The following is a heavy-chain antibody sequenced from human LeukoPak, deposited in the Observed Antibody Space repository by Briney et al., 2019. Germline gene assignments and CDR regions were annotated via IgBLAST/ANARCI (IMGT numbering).Heavy chain of an antibody. CDR3: ARGTFGELFDY. CDR1: GGSISSGGYY. CDR2: IYYIGST. V-gene: IGHV4-31*03. D-gene: IGHD3-10*01. J-gene: IGHJ4*02. Sequence: SQTLSLTCTVSGGSISSGGYYWSWIRQHPGKGLEWIGYIYYIGSTYYNPSLNSRASISVDTSKTQSSLKLSSVTAADTAVYYCARGTFGELFDYWGQGTLVTVSS.